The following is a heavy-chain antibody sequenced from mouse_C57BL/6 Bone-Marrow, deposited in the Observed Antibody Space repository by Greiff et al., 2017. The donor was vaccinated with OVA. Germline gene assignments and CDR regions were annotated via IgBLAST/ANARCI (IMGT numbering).Heavy chain of an antibody. D-gene: IGHD1-1*01. J-gene: IGHJ2*01. CDR1: GYSITSGYY. CDR2: ISYDGSN. CDR3: ARGYYLGY. V-gene: IGHV3-6*01. Sequence: VQLQQSGPGLVKPSQSLSLTCSVTGYSITSGYYWNWIRQFPGNKLEWMGYISYDGSNNYNPSLKNRISITRDTSKNQFFLKLNSVTTEDTATYYCARGYYLGYWGQGTTLTVSS.